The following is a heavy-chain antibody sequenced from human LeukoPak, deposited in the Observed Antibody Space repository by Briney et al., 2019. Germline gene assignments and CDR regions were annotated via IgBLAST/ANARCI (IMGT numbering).Heavy chain of an antibody. CDR1: GGTFSVYA. CDR3: AREGNSGSYYVFDY. Sequence: SVKVSCKASGGTFSVYAISWVRQAPGQGLEWMGGIIPMFGTTNYAQKFQDRVTITADESTSTAYMELSSLRSEDTAVYYCAREGNSGSYYVFDYWGQGTLVTVSS. J-gene: IGHJ4*02. V-gene: IGHV1-69*13. D-gene: IGHD1-26*01. CDR2: IIPMFGTT.